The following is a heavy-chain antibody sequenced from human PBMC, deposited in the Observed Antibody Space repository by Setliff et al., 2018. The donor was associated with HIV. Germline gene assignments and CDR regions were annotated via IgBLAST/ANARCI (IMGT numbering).Heavy chain of an antibody. CDR1: GYTFTGYY. CDR3: ARSSGAAEAGYYPYFDY. D-gene: IGHD3-9*01. CDR2: INPNNGGT. J-gene: IGHJ4*02. Sequence: ASVKVSCKASGYTFTGYYMHWVRQAPGQGLEWMGWINPNNGGTNYAQKFQGRVTMTRDTSISTAYMELSRLRSDDTAVYYCARSSGAAEAGYYPYFDYWGQGTQVTVSS. V-gene: IGHV1-2*02.